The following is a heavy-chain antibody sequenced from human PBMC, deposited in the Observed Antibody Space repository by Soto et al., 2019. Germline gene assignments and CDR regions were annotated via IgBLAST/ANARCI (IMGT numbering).Heavy chain of an antibody. CDR2: IYYGGST. CDR3: ARARGFSYGYCDY. Sequence: SETLSLTCTVSGGSVSSSPYYWVWIRQPPGKGLEYIGNIYYGGSTYYSPSLRSRVTISVDTSTNQFSLRLSSVTAADTAVYYCARARGFSYGYCDYWGRGTLVTVSS. J-gene: IGHJ4*02. V-gene: IGHV4-39*01. CDR1: GGSVSSSPYY. D-gene: IGHD5-18*01.